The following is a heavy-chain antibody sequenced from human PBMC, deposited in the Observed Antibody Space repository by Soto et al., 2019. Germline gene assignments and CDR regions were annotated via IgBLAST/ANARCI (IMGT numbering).Heavy chain of an antibody. CDR2: IYYSGST. CDR1: VGSISSYY. J-gene: IGHJ6*02. Sequence: SETLSLTCTVSVGSISSYYWSWIRQPPGKGLEWIGYIYYSGSTNYNPSLKSRVTISVDTSKNQFSLKLSSVTAADTAVYYCARGGYGSGSYYGVYYYYYGMDVWGQGTTVTVSS. CDR3: ARGGYGSGSYYGVYYYYYGMDV. D-gene: IGHD3-10*01. V-gene: IGHV4-59*01.